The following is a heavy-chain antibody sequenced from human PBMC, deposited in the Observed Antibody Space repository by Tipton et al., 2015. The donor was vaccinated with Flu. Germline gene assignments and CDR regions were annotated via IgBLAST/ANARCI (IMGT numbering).Heavy chain of an antibody. V-gene: IGHV3-48*03. CDR1: GFSFSTYE. CDR2: ISNSGDTI. Sequence: VQSGGSLRLSCAASGFSFSTYEMNWVRQAPGKGLEWVAYISNSGDTIYYADSVKGRFTISRDNAKDSLYVQMNSLRAEDAAAYYCARDSGYCSGDNCHHFDYWGRGTLVPVSS. J-gene: IGHJ4*02. CDR3: ARDSGYCSGDNCHHFDY. D-gene: IGHD2-15*01.